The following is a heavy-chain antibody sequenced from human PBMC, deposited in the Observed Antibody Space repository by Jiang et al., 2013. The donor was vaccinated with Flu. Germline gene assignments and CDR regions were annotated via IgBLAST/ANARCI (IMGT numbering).Heavy chain of an antibody. V-gene: IGHV4-39*01. J-gene: IGHJ6*03. Sequence: GSGLVKPSETLSLTCTVSGGSISSSSYYWGWIRQPPGKGLEWIGSIYYSGSTYYNPSLKSRVTISVDTSKNQFSLKLSSVTAADTAVYYCARSGGYCSSTSCYKPHQYYYYMDVWGKGTTVTVSS. D-gene: IGHD2-2*02. CDR2: IYYSGST. CDR3: ARSGGYCSSTSCYKPHQYYYYMDV. CDR1: GGSISSSSYY.